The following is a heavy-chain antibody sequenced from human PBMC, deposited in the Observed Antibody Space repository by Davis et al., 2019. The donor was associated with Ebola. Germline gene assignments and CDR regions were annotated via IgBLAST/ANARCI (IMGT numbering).Heavy chain of an antibody. J-gene: IGHJ6*02. Sequence: PGGSLRLSCAASGFTLSRYDMHWVRQATGKGLEWVSSIGTAGDTYYPGSVKGRFTISRENAKNSLYLQMNSLRAEDTAVYYWARDRVVEPAAIYYYYAMDVWGQGTTVTVSS. V-gene: IGHV3-13*01. CDR1: GFTLSRYD. CDR2: IGTAGDT. CDR3: ARDRVVEPAAIYYYYAMDV. D-gene: IGHD2-2*02.